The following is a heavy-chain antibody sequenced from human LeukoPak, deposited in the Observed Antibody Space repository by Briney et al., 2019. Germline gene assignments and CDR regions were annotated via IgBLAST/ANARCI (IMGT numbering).Heavy chain of an antibody. CDR2: IYSGGST. CDR3: ARDPPGIAAAGTHYFDY. D-gene: IGHD6-13*01. Sequence: GGSLRLSCAASGFTVSTNYMSWVRQAPGKGLEWVSVIYSGGSTYYADSVKGRFTISRDNSKNSLYLQMNSLRAEDTAVYYCARDPPGIAAAGTHYFDYWGQGTLVTVSS. J-gene: IGHJ4*02. CDR1: GFTVSTNY. V-gene: IGHV3-66*01.